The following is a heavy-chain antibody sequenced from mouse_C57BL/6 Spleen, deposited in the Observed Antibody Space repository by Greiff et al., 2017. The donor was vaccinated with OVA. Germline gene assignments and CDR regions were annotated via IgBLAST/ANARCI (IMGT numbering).Heavy chain of an antibody. CDR1: GYSITRGYY. CDR3: ARDKDDYDGYYFDY. CDR2: ISYDGSN. J-gene: IGHJ2*01. D-gene: IGHD2-4*01. V-gene: IGHV3-6*01. Sequence: EVKLEESGPGLVKPSQSLSLTCSVPGYSITRGYYWNWIRQFPGNKLEWMGYISYDGSNNYNPSLKNRISITRDTSKNQFFLKLNSGTTEDTATYYCARDKDDYDGYYFDYWGQGTTLTVSS.